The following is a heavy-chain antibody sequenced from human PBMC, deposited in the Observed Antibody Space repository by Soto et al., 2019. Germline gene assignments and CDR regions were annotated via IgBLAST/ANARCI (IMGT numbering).Heavy chain of an antibody. CDR2: ISGSGGST. CDR1: GFTFSSYA. D-gene: IGHD3-3*01. V-gene: IGHV3-23*01. Sequence: EVQLLESGGGLVQPGGSLRLSCAASGFTFSSYAMSWVRQAPGKGLEWVSAISGSGGSTYYADSVKGRFTISRDNSQNTLYLQMNSLRAEDTAVYYCAKDPYYDFWSGYYAFDYWGQGTLVTVSS. J-gene: IGHJ4*02. CDR3: AKDPYYDFWSGYYAFDY.